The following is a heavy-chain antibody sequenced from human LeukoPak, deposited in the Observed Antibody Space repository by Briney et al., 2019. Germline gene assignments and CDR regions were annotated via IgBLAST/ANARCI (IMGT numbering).Heavy chain of an antibody. D-gene: IGHD4-17*01. CDR3: ARDPSGDDYGDYGGNFDL. CDR1: GGSFSGYY. J-gene: IGHJ2*01. Sequence: SETLSLTCAVYGGSFSGYYWSWIRQPPGKGLEWIGEINHSGSTNYNPSLKSRVTISVDPSKSQFSLKLSSVTAADTAVYYCARDPSGDDYGDYGGNFDLWGRGTLVTVSS. CDR2: INHSGST. V-gene: IGHV4-34*01.